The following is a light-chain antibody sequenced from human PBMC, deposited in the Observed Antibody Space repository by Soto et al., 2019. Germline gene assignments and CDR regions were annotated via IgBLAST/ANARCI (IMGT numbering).Light chain of an antibody. CDR3: STWDYSRPGIVV. V-gene: IGLV1-47*01. CDR2: RNN. Sequence: QSVLTQPPSASGTPGQTVTISCSGSNSNIGSNYVCWSQQLPGTAPKLLIYRNNHRPSGGPDRFSGSKSGTSASLAISGFRSEDEADYYYSTWDYSRPGIVVFGGGTKLTVL. J-gene: IGLJ2*01. CDR1: NSNIGSNY.